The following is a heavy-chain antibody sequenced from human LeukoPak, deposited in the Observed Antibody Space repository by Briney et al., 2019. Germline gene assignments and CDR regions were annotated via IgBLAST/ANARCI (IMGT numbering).Heavy chain of an antibody. Sequence: PSETLSLTCTVSGGSISSYYWSWIRQPAGKGLEWIGRIYTSGSTNYNPSLKSRVTMSVDTSKNQFSLKLSSVTAADTAVYYCARGSYYYDSSGYYYPSTEHLDYWGQGTLVTVSS. J-gene: IGHJ4*02. V-gene: IGHV4-4*07. CDR3: ARGSYYYDSSGYYYPSTEHLDY. D-gene: IGHD3-22*01. CDR1: GGSISSYY. CDR2: IYTSGST.